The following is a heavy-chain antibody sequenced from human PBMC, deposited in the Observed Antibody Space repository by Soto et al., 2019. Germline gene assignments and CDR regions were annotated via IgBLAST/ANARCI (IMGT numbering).Heavy chain of an antibody. J-gene: IGHJ6*02. CDR1: GYTFTGYY. Sequence: ASVKVSCKASGYTFTGYYMHWVRQAPGQGLEWMGWINPNSGGTNYAQKFQGWVTMTRDTSISTAYMELSRLRSDDTAVYYCARGGRPSAYTRRETYYYYYGMDVWGQGTTVTV. D-gene: IGHD2-21*01. CDR2: INPNSGGT. CDR3: ARGGRPSAYTRRETYYYYYGMDV. V-gene: IGHV1-2*04.